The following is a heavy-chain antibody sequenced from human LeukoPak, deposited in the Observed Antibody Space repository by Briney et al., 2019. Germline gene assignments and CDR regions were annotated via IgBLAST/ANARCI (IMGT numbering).Heavy chain of an antibody. V-gene: IGHV3-21*01. Sequence: KSGGSLRLSCAASGFTFSSYSMNWVRQAPGKGLEWVSSISSSSSYIYYADSVKGRFTISRDNAKNSLYLQMNSLRAEDTAVYYCAKDLIRLGHFDYWGQGTLVTVSS. CDR1: GFTFSSYS. CDR3: AKDLIRLGHFDY. D-gene: IGHD3-10*01. J-gene: IGHJ4*02. CDR2: ISSSSSYI.